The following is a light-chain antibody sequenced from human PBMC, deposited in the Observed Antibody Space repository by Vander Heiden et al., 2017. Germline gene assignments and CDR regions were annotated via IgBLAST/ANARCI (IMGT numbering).Light chain of an antibody. V-gene: IGKV1-8*01. CDR1: QGISSY. CDR2: AAS. J-gene: IGKJ3*01. CDR3: QQEDSYPIT. Sequence: AIRITQSPSSLSASTGDRVTITCRASQGISSYLAWYQQKPGKAPKLLIYAASTLQSGVPSRFSGSGSGTDFTLTISCLHSEDFATYYCQQEDSYPITFGPGTKVDIK.